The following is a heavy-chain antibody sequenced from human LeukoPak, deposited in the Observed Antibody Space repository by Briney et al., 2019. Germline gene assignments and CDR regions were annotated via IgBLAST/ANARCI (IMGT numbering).Heavy chain of an antibody. CDR1: GGTFSSYA. Sequence: ASVKVSCKASGGTFSSYAISWVRQAPGQGLEWMGRIIPILGIANYAQKFQGRVTITADKSTSTAYMELSSLRSEDTAVYYCARDGIRNTFDYWGQGTLVTVSS. D-gene: IGHD1/OR15-1a*01. CDR2: IIPILGIA. J-gene: IGHJ4*02. CDR3: ARDGIRNTFDY. V-gene: IGHV1-69*04.